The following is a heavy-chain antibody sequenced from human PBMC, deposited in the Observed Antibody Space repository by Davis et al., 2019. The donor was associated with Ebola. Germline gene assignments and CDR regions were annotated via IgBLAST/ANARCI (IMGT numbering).Heavy chain of an antibody. J-gene: IGHJ4*02. D-gene: IGHD6-13*01. V-gene: IGHV3-23*01. CDR3: ARDTPWGQRSSVTPYLDY. CDR2: ISVIGGAT. Sequence: SLNIPCAASGFTFNTYVMSWVRQAPGKGPEWVSGISVIGGATYYADSVKGRFTISRDNAKNSLYLQMNSLSAEGSAEYYCARDTPWGQRSSVTPYLDYWGQGTLVTVSS. CDR1: GFTFNTYV.